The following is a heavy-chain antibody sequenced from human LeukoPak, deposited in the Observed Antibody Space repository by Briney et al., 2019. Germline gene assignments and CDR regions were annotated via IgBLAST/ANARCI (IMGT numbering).Heavy chain of an antibody. CDR2: INPSGGST. CDR3: ARGGSSSWYYYYYYGMDV. CDR1: GYTFTSYY. D-gene: IGHD6-13*01. V-gene: IGHV1-46*01. J-gene: IGHJ6*02. Sequence: ASVKVSCKASGYTFTSYYMHWVRQAPGQGLEWMGIINPSGGSTSYAQKFQGRVTMTRDTSTSTVYMELSSLRSEDTAAYYCARGGSSSWYYYYYYGMDVWGQGTTVTVSS.